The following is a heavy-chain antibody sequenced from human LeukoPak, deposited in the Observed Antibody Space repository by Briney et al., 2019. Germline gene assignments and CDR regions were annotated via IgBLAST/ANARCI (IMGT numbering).Heavy chain of an antibody. V-gene: IGHV4-59*08. J-gene: IGHJ4*02. CDR3: ARGQFWSGYSI. CDR1: SGFIRGYY. Sequence: SETLSLTCTVSSGFIRGYYWSWLRQPPGKGLEWIGYISDSGTTNYSPSLNSRVTISLDTSKNQFSLKVTSVTAADTAVYYCARGQFWSGYSIWGQGTLVTVSS. D-gene: IGHD3-3*02. CDR2: ISDSGTT.